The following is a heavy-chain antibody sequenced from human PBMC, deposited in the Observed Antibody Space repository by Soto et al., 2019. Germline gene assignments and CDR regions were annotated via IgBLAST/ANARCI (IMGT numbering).Heavy chain of an antibody. CDR2: ISSSGGTT. CDR1: GFNFSGHE. D-gene: IGHD3-22*01. CDR3: AGYYGKTYYYDNSAYALAY. J-gene: IGHJ4*02. V-gene: IGHV3-48*03. Sequence: EVQLVESGGGSVQPGGALRLSCVASGFNFSGHEMNWVLQAQRKGLECSSYISSSGGTTYDADSVKGRFIISRDNTKNSLYLQMNSLRAEDIGTYYFAGYYGKTYYYDNSAYALAYWGQGTLVTISS.